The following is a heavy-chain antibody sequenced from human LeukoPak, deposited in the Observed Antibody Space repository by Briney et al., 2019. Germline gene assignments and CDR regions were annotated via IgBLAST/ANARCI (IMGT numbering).Heavy chain of an antibody. V-gene: IGHV3-30*02. CDR1: GFTFSGYG. Sequence: PGGSLRLSCAASGFTFSGYGMHWVRQAPGKGLEWVTFIRYDERNKYYADSVKGRFTISRDNSKNSLYLQMNSLRAEDTAVYYCAREDYGDYQEVFDYWGQGTLVTVS. D-gene: IGHD4-17*01. CDR3: AREDYGDYQEVFDY. CDR2: IRYDERNK. J-gene: IGHJ4*02.